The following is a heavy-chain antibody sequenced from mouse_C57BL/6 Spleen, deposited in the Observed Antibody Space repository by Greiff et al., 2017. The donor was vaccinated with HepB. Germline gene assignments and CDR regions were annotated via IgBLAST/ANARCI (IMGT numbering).Heavy chain of an antibody. CDR2: ISSGGDYI. CDR3: TRDSSYDYAFAY. J-gene: IGHJ3*01. Sequence: EVQLVESGEGLVKPGGSLKLSCAASGFTFSSYAMSWVRQTPEKRLEWVAYISSGGDYIYYADTVKGRFTISRDNARNTLYLQMSSLKSEDTAMYYCTRDSSYDYAFAYWGQGTLVTVSS. CDR1: GFTFSSYA. V-gene: IGHV5-9-1*02. D-gene: IGHD2-4*01.